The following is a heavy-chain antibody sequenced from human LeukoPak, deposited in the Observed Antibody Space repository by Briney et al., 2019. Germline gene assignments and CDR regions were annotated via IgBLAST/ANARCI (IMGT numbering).Heavy chain of an antibody. Sequence: PGGSLRLSCAASGFTFSSYAMSWVRQAPGKGLEWVSIISSSGDSTYYADSVQGRFTISRDNSKNTLYLQMNSLRAEDTAVYYCAHLRYFDWLLFDYWGQGTLVTVSS. V-gene: IGHV3-23*01. D-gene: IGHD3-9*01. CDR2: ISSSGDST. CDR3: AHLRYFDWLLFDY. J-gene: IGHJ4*02. CDR1: GFTFSSYA.